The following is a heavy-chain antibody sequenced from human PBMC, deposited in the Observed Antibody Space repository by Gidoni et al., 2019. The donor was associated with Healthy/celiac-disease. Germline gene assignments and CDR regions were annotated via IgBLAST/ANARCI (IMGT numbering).Heavy chain of an antibody. V-gene: IGHV4-39*01. CDR3: SSTVTSDAFDI. D-gene: IGHD4-17*01. CDR2: IYYSGST. Sequence: QLQLQESGPGLVKPSETLSLTCTASGGSISSSSYYWGWIRQPPGKGLEWIGSIYYSGSTYYNPSLKSRVTISVDTSKNQFSLKLSSVTAADTAVYYCSSTVTSDAFDIWGQGTMVTVSS. J-gene: IGHJ3*02. CDR1: GGSISSSSYY.